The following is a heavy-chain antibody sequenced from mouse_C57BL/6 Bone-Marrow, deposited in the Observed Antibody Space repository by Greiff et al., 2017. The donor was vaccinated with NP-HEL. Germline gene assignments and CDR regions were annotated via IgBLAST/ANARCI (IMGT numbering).Heavy chain of an antibody. Sequence: QVQLQQPGAELVKPGASVKLSCKASGYTFTSYWMHWVKQRPGQGLEWIGMIHPNSGSTNYNEKFQSKATLTVDKSSSTAYMQLSSLTSEDSAVYYCARGELLRSWFAYWGQGTLVTVSA. D-gene: IGHD1-1*01. J-gene: IGHJ3*01. CDR1: GYTFTSYW. V-gene: IGHV1-64*01. CDR3: ARGELLRSWFAY. CDR2: IHPNSGST.